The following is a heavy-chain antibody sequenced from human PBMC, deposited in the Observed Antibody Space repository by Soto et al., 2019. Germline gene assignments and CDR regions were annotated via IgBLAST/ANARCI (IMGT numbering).Heavy chain of an antibody. Sequence: EVQLAESGGGMVQPGGSLRLSCVASGFTFSSYDMHWVRQAPGKGLEYVSSISSNGGTTYYGNSVKGRFTISRDNSKNTRHLQLGSLRAEDMAVYYRVRRVSENYDYWGQGTLVTVSS. CDR2: ISSNGGTT. V-gene: IGHV3-64*01. J-gene: IGHJ4*02. CDR1: GFTFSSYD. D-gene: IGHD1-7*01. CDR3: VRRVSENYDY.